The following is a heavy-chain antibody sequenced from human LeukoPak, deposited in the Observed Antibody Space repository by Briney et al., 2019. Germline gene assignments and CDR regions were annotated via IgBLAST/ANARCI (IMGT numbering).Heavy chain of an antibody. J-gene: IGHJ4*02. Sequence: ASVKVSCKASGYTFTGYYMHWARQAPGQGLEWMGWINPNSGGTNYAQKFQGRVTMTRDTSISTAYMELSRLRSDDMAVYYCARDYDFWSGNIDYWGQGTLVTVSS. D-gene: IGHD3-3*01. CDR2: INPNSGGT. CDR1: GYTFTGYY. V-gene: IGHV1-2*02. CDR3: ARDYDFWSGNIDY.